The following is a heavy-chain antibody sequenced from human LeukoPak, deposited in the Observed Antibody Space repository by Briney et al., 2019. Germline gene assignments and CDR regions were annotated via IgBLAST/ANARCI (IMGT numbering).Heavy chain of an antibody. CDR2: ISGSGGST. Sequence: PGGSLRLSCAASGFTFSSYGMSWVRQAPGKGLEWVSAISGSGGSTYYADSVKGRFTISRDNSKNTLYLQMNSLRAEDTAVYYCAKGGGSGYCSGGSCYLVLVSNYYMDVWGKGTTVTISS. D-gene: IGHD2-15*01. CDR3: AKGGGSGYCSGGSCYLVLVSNYYMDV. J-gene: IGHJ6*03. CDR1: GFTFSSYG. V-gene: IGHV3-23*01.